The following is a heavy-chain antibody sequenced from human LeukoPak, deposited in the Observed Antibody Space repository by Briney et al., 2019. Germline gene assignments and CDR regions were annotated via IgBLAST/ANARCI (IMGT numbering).Heavy chain of an antibody. CDR1: RYTFPTYG. CDR3: ARDEVLNWFDP. Sequence: GASVKVSCKASRYTFPTYGFSWVRQAPGQGLEWMGWISAYNGNTNYAQKLQGRVTMTTDTCTSTAYMELRSLRSDDTAVYYCARDEVLNWFDPWGQGTLVTASS. CDR2: ISAYNGNT. V-gene: IGHV1-18*01. J-gene: IGHJ5*02. D-gene: IGHD5/OR15-5a*01.